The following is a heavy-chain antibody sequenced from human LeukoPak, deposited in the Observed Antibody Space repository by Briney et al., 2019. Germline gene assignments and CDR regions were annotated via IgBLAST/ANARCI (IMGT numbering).Heavy chain of an antibody. J-gene: IGHJ4*02. V-gene: IGHV3-15*01. D-gene: IGHD1-26*01. CDR2: IKAKAHGGTI. Sequence: GGSLRLSCAASGFSFSKDWMSWVRQAPGKGLEWVGRIKAKAHGGTIEYAAPVKGRFTISRDDSKNTLYLQMNSLKTEDTAVYYCTTDGVGVEGATYDNWGQGTLVTVSS. CDR1: GFSFSKDW. CDR3: TTDGVGVEGATYDN.